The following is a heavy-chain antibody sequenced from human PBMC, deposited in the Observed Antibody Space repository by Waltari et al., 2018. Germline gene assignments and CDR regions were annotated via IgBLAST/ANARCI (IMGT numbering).Heavy chain of an antibody. CDR3: ARYHCTSGVCQHFDY. J-gene: IGHJ4*02. V-gene: IGHV4-59*01. D-gene: IGHD2-8*01. CDR1: RGSLIGFY. Sequence: QVHLQESGPGLVKPSETLSLTCTVSRGSLIGFYWSWVRQPPGKGLEWIGSILYSGTTVYSPSLESRVTMSVDMSKNQCSLELGSVTAADTAVYHCARYHCTSGVCQHFDYWGQGILVTVSS. CDR2: ILYSGTT.